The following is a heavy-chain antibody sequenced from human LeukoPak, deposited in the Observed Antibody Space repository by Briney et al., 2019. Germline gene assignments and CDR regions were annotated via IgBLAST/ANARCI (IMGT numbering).Heavy chain of an antibody. J-gene: IGHJ5*02. V-gene: IGHV4-61*01. Sequence: SETLSLTCTVSGGSVSSGSYYWSWIRQPPGKGLEWIGYIYYNGSTNYNPSLKSRVTISVDTSKNQFSRKLRSVTAADTAVYYCARVGNLFDPWGQGTLVTVSS. CDR1: GGSVSSGSYY. D-gene: IGHD3-16*01. CDR3: ARVGNLFDP. CDR2: IYYNGST.